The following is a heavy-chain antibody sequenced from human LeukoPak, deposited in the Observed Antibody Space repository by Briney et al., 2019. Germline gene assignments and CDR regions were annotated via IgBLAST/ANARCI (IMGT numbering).Heavy chain of an antibody. CDR2: IYYSGST. V-gene: IGHV4-61*08. CDR3: ARVQTASPYYYYGMDV. CDR1: GGSISSGGYS. Sequence: ASETLSLTCAVSGGSISSGGYSWSWIRQPPGKGLEWIGYIYYSGSTNYNPSLKSRVTISVDTSKNQFSLKLSSVTAADTAVYYCARVQTASPYYYYGMDVWGQGTTVTVSS. J-gene: IGHJ6*02.